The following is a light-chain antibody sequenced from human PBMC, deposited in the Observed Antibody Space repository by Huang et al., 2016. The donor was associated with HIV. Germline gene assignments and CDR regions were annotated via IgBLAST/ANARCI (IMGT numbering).Light chain of an antibody. CDR2: AAS. Sequence: DIQMAQFPSSVSAFVGDRVTITCRASQGINNWLVWYQQKPGRAPKLLIYAASTLESVVPSRFSGSGSGTDFTLTISNLQPEDSATYYCQQADRFPYTFGQGTKLEI. CDR1: QGINNW. CDR3: QQADRFPYT. V-gene: IGKV1D-12*01. J-gene: IGKJ2*01.